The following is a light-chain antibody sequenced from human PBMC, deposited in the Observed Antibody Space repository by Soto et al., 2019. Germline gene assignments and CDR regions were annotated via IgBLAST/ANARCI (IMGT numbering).Light chain of an antibody. J-gene: IGKJ5*01. Sequence: EIVLTQSPATLSLSPGERATLSCRASQSVSSYLAWYQQNPGQAPRLLIYDASNRAAGIPARFSGSGSGTDFTLTISSLQPEDFAVYYCRQRSNWFSFTFGQGTRLEIK. CDR3: RQRSNWFSFT. CDR1: QSVSSY. V-gene: IGKV3-11*01. CDR2: DAS.